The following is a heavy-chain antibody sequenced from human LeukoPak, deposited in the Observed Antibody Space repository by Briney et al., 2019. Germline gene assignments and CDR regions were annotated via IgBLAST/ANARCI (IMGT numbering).Heavy chain of an antibody. CDR2: INHSGST. Sequence: PSETLSLTCAVYGGSFSGYYWSWIRQPPGKGLEWIGEINHSGSTNYNPSLKSRVTISVDTSKNQFSLKLSSVTAADTAVYYCARGPDIVVVPAGFDPWGQGTLVTVSS. CDR1: GGSFSGYY. CDR3: ARGPDIVVVPAGFDP. D-gene: IGHD2-2*01. J-gene: IGHJ5*02. V-gene: IGHV4-34*01.